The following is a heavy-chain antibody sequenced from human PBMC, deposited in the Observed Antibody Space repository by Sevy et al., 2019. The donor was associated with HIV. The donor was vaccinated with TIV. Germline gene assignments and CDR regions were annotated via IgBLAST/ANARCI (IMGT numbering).Heavy chain of an antibody. V-gene: IGHV4-61*01. J-gene: IGHJ5*02. CDR1: GGSVSSGSYY. D-gene: IGHD2-2*01. CDR3: ARVVVAGYCSSTSCDNWFDP. Sequence: SETLSLTCTVSGGSVSSGSYYWSWIRQPPGKGLEWIGYIYYSGSTNYNPSLKSRVTISVDTSKNQFSLKLSSVTAAATAVYYCARVVVAGYCSSTSCDNWFDPWGQGTLVTVSS. CDR2: IYYSGST.